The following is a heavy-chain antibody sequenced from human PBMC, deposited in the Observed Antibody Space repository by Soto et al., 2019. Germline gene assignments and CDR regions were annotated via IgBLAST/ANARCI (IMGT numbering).Heavy chain of an antibody. J-gene: IGHJ5*02. CDR2: INHSGST. D-gene: IGHD3-10*01. Sequence: QVQLQQWGAGLLKPSETLSLTCAVYGGSFSGYYWSWIRQPPGKGLEWIGEINHSGSTNYNPALKDPVTLFVDQAKNQFSLQLRSVAAADTAVYYCAGLDRYYGSGSYLNWFDPWGQGNLVTVSS. V-gene: IGHV4-34*01. CDR3: AGLDRYYGSGSYLNWFDP. CDR1: GGSFSGYY.